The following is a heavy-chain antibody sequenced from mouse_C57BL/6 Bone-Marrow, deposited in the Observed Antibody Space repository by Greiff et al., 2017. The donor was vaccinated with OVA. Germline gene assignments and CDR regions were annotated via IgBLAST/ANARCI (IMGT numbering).Heavy chain of an antibody. V-gene: IGHV1-22*01. D-gene: IGHD2-4*01. CDR3: ASRLRRGYYAMDY. Sequence: EVQLQESGPELVKPGASVKMSCKASGYTFTDYNMHWVKQSHGKSLEWIGYINPNNGGTSYNQKFKGKATLTVNKSSSTAYMELRSLTSEESAVYYCASRLRRGYYAMDYWGQGTSVTVSS. CDR2: INPNNGGT. J-gene: IGHJ4*01. CDR1: GYTFTDYN.